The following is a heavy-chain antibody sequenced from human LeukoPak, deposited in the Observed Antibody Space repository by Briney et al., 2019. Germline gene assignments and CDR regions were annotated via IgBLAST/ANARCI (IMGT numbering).Heavy chain of an antibody. J-gene: IGHJ4*02. D-gene: IGHD2-2*02. CDR3: ARVPYCSSTSCYKEYYFDY. Sequence: GSSVKVSCKASGGTFSSYAISWVRQAPGQGLEWMGGIVPIFGTANYAQKFQGRVTITADESTSTAYMELSSPRSEDTAVYYCARVPYCSSTSCYKEYYFDYWGQGTLVTVSS. CDR1: GGTFSSYA. CDR2: IVPIFGTA. V-gene: IGHV1-69*01.